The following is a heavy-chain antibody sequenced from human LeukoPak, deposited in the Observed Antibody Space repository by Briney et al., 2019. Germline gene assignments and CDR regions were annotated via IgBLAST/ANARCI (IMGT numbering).Heavy chain of an antibody. V-gene: IGHV3-48*03. CDR2: ISSSGSTI. J-gene: IGHJ4*02. CDR3: ARDGGVAVAGAIDY. CDR1: GFTVSSNY. D-gene: IGHD6-19*01. Sequence: PGGSLRLSCAASGFTVSSNYMNWVRQAPGKGLEWVSYISSSGSTIYYADSVKGRFTISRDDAKNSLYLQMNSLRAEDTAVYYCARDGGVAVAGAIDYWGQGTLVTVSS.